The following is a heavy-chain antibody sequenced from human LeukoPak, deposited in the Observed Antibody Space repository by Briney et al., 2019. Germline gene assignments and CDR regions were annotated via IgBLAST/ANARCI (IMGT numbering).Heavy chain of an antibody. CDR3: ARVLTTVTRYNWFDP. J-gene: IGHJ5*02. Sequence: SETLSLTCTVSGGSISSYYWSWIRQPPGKGLDWIGYIYYSGSTNYNPSLKSRVTISVDTSKNQFSLKLSSVTAADTAVYYCARVLTTVTRYNWFDPWGQGTLVTVSS. CDR2: IYYSGST. V-gene: IGHV4-59*01. CDR1: GGSISSYY. D-gene: IGHD4-17*01.